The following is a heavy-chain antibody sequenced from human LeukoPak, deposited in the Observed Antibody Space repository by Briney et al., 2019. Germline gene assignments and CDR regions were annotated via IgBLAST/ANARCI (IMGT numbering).Heavy chain of an antibody. CDR2: ISGSGAGT. CDR3: AKDLIGENYYGSGSYYRY. D-gene: IGHD3-10*01. Sequence: GRSLRLSCTASGFTFSSYGMSWVRQAPGKGLEWVSAISGSGAGTYYADSVKGRFTISRDNSKNTLYLQMNSLRAEDTAVYYCAKDLIGENYYGSGSYYRYWGQGTLVTVSS. CDR1: GFTFSSYG. V-gene: IGHV3-23*01. J-gene: IGHJ4*02.